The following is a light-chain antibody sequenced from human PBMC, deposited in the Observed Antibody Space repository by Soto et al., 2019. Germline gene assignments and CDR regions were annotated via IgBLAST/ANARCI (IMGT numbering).Light chain of an antibody. CDR2: ANS. Sequence: QSALTQPPSVSGAPGQRVTISCSGSSSNLGAGYDVQWYRQFPGTAPKLLIYANSVRPSGVPDRFSGSKPGTSASLAITGLQAEDEADYYCQSYDSSLIVSKVFGTGTKVTVL. V-gene: IGLV1-40*01. CDR3: QSYDSSLIVSKV. J-gene: IGLJ1*01. CDR1: SSNLGAGYD.